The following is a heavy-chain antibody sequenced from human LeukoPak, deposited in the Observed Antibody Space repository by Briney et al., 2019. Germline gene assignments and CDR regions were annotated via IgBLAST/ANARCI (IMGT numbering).Heavy chain of an antibody. J-gene: IGHJ4*02. V-gene: IGHV1-46*01. Sequence: ASVKVSCKAFGYTFTSNYMHWVRQAPGQGLEWMGIINPSGGSTSYAQKFQGRVTMTRDTSTSTVYMELSSLRSEDTAVYYCARDIRGYSGYGNFDYWGQGTLVTVSS. D-gene: IGHD5-12*01. CDR3: ARDIRGYSGYGNFDY. CDR2: INPSGGST. CDR1: GYTFTSNY.